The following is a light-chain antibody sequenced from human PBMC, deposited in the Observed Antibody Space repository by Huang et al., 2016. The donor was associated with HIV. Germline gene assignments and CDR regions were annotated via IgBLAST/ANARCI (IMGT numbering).Light chain of an antibody. J-gene: IGKJ1*01. CDR1: QGVSNN. Sequence: EIVMTQSPATLSVSPGERATLSCRASQGVSNNIAWYQQKPGQPPRLLIHGASTRATGIAAKCSGRGSGTDFTLTITSLLPEDSAVYYCQHYNNWPPWTFGPGTQVEI. V-gene: IGKV3D-15*01. CDR3: QHYNNWPPWT. CDR2: GAS.